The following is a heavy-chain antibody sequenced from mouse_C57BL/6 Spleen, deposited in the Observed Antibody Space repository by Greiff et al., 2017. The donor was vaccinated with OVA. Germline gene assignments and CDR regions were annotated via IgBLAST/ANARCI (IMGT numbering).Heavy chain of an antibody. CDR1: GYTFTSYW. CDR3: SRTGNAY. V-gene: IGHV1-50*01. D-gene: IGHD4-1*01. Sequence: QVQLQQSGAELVKPGASVKLSCKASGYTFTSYWLQWVKQRPGQGLEWIGEIDPSDSYTNYNQKFKGKATLTVDTSSSTAYLQLSSLTSEDSAVYYCSRTGNAYWGQGTLVTVSA. CDR2: IDPSDSYT. J-gene: IGHJ3*01.